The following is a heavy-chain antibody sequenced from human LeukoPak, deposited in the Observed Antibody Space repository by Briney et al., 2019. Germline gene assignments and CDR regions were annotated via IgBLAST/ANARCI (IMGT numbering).Heavy chain of an antibody. CDR1: GGSFSGYY. CDR3: ASGPILVRGVTPYYFDN. CDR2: INHSGST. J-gene: IGHJ4*02. V-gene: IGHV4-34*01. Sequence: SETLSLICAVYGGSFSGYYWSWIRQPPGQGLEWIGEINHSGSTNYNPSLKSRVTISVDTSKNQFSLRVNSVTAADTAVYYCASGPILVRGVTPYYFDNWGQGTLVTVSS. D-gene: IGHD3-10*01.